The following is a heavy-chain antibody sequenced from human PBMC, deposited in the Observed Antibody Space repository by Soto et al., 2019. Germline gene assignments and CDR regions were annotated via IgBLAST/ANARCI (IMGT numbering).Heavy chain of an antibody. CDR1: GGSFSGYY. J-gene: IGHJ5*02. V-gene: IGHV4-34*01. CDR3: ARGLGVVPAATGVGNWFDP. D-gene: IGHD2-2*01. Sequence: QVQLQQWGAGLLKPSETLSLTCAVYGGSFSGYYWSWIRQPPGKGLEWIGETNHSGSTNYNPSLKSRVTISVDTSKHQCSLKLSSVTAADTAVYYCARGLGVVPAATGVGNWFDPWGQGTLVTVSS. CDR2: TNHSGST.